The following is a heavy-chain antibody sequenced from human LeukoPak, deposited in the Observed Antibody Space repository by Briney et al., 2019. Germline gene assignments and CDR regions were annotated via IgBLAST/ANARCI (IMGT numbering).Heavy chain of an antibody. CDR1: GFTFSSYA. D-gene: IGHD1-26*01. CDR3: TKDSRYSGNYKAFDN. Sequence: PGGSLRLSRAASGFTFSSYAMSWVRQAPGKGLEWVSGISGSGSSTNYADSVKGRFTISRDNSKNTLYLQMNSLRAEDTALFYCTKDSRYSGNYKAFDNWGPGTMVTVSS. V-gene: IGHV3-23*01. J-gene: IGHJ3*02. CDR2: ISGSGSST.